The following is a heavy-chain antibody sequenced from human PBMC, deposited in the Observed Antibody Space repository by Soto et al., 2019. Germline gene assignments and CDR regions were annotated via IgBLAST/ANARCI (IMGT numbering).Heavy chain of an antibody. Sequence: QVQLVQSGTEVKRPGDSVKVSCKASGYTFTGYYVHWVRQAPGQGLEWMGYINTETGNTFYAQRLQGRVTMTTNTSTNTAYMELRRLTSDDTAVYFCVRDRPNSNLDFWGQGTLITISS. J-gene: IGHJ4*02. CDR2: INTETGNT. D-gene: IGHD2-8*01. CDR3: VRDRPNSNLDF. V-gene: IGHV1-2*02. CDR1: GYTFTGYY.